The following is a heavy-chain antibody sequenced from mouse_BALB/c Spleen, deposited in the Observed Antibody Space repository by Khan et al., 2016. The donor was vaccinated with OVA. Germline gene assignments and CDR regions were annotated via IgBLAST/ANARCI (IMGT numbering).Heavy chain of an antibody. J-gene: IGHJ2*02. V-gene: IGHV1-20*02. D-gene: IGHD1-1*01. CDR3: ARVDGRDFDY. CDR2: INPHFGDT. CDR1: GYSFTGYF. Sequence: VQLQQSGPELVKPGASVKISCKASGYSFTGYFMNWVMQSPGKSLEWIGRINPHFGDTFYNPKFQDQATLTVDESSSTAHMELRRLASEDSAVYYSARVDGRDFDYWGQGTSLRVAS.